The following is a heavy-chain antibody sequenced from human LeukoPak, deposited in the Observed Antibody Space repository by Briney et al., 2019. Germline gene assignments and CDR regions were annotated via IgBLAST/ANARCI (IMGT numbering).Heavy chain of an antibody. D-gene: IGHD2-15*01. CDR2: IYYSGST. CDR1: GGSISSGGYY. V-gene: IGHV4-31*03. J-gene: IGHJ3*02. Sequence: SQTLSLTCTVSGGSISSGGYYWSWIRQHPGKGLEWIGYIYYSGSTYYNPSLKSRVTISVDTSKYQFSLKLSSVTAADTALYYCARGPVVAAVSKLAYDIWGQGTMVTVSS. CDR3: ARGPVVAAVSKLAYDI.